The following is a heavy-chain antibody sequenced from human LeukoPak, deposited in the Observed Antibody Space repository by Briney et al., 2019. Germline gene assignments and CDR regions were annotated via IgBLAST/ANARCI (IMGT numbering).Heavy chain of an antibody. CDR1: GFTFSSYA. J-gene: IGHJ4*02. V-gene: IGHV3-30-3*01. Sequence: GGSLRLSCAASGFTFSSYAMHWVRQAPGKGLEWVAVISYDGSNKYYADSVKGRFTISRDNSKNTLYLQMNSLRAEDTAVYYCARDDTGSGSYDYWGQGTLVTVSS. CDR2: ISYDGSNK. CDR3: ARDDTGSGSYDY. D-gene: IGHD3-10*01.